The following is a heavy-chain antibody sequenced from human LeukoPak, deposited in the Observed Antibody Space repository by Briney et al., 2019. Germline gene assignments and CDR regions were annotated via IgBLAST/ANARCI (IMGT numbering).Heavy chain of an antibody. CDR1: GGSISSSSYL. CDR2: IYYSGNT. J-gene: IGHJ6*03. V-gene: IGHV4-39*01. CDR3: ARLQVISYYMDV. Sequence: SETLSLTCTVSGGSISSSSYLWAWIRQPPEKGLEWIGNIYYSGNTYYNPSLKSRATISVDTSKNQFSLKLSSVTAADTAVYYCARLQVISYYMDVWGNGTTVTVSS.